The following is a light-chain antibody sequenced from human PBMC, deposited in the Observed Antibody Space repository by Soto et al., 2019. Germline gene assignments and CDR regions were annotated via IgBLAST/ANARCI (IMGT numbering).Light chain of an antibody. Sequence: QSALTQPRSVSGSPGQSVTISCTRTSSDVANYKYVSWYQQHPGKAPKLMIYDVNKRPSGVPYRFSGSKSGNTASLTISGLQAEDEADYYCGSYTSTDTPFVFGTGTKVTVL. CDR2: DVN. V-gene: IGLV2-11*01. CDR1: SSDVANYKY. CDR3: GSYTSTDTPFV. J-gene: IGLJ1*01.